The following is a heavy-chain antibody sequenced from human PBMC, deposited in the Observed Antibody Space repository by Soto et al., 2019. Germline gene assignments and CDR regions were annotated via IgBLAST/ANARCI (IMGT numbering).Heavy chain of an antibody. J-gene: IGHJ6*02. CDR2: IIPISETT. CDR1: GGTFSSYA. CDR3: ARSQGSSTSLEIYYYYYYGMDV. Sequence: QVRLVQSGAEVKKPGSSVKVSCKASGGTFSSYAISWVRQAPGQGLEWMGGIIPISETTNYAQKFQGRVTITAAESKSTAYMELSSLRSEDTAVYYCARSQGSSTSLEIYYYYYYGMDVWGQGTTVTVCS. D-gene: IGHD2-2*01. V-gene: IGHV1-69*01.